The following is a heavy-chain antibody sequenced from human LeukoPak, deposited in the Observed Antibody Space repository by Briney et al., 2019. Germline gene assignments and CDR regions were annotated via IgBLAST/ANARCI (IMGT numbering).Heavy chain of an antibody. J-gene: IGHJ5*02. CDR1: GGSIRSNNW. CDR2: IFHSGST. D-gene: IGHD6-13*01. CDR3: ARKGSDTWYTYWFAP. V-gene: IGHV4-4*02. Sequence: SETLSLTCTVSGGSIRSNNWWTWVRQPPGKGLEWIGEIFHSGSTNYNSSLKSRVTISLDESENHFSLKLSSVTAADTAVYYCARKGSDTWYTYWFAPWGQGTLVTVSS.